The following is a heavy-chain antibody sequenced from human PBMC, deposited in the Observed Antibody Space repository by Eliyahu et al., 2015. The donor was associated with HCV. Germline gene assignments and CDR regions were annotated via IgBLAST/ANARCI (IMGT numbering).Heavy chain of an antibody. CDR2: IISNGGST. V-gene: IGHV3-64D*06. D-gene: IGHD6-19*01. J-gene: IGHJ4*02. CDR3: MIDQWLDSDY. Sequence: EVQLVESGGGLVQPGGSLRXXCSASGITFSSYAMHWVRQAPVKGLEYVSGIISNGGSTYYADSLKGRFTISRDNSKNTLYLQMSSLRPEDTAVYYCMIDQWLDSDYWGQGTLVTVSS. CDR1: GITFSSYA.